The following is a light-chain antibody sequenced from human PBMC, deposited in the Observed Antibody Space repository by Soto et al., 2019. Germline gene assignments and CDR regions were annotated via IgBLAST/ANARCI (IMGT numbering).Light chain of an antibody. V-gene: IGKV3-15*01. CDR3: QQYNRGPVT. J-gene: IGKJ1*01. CDR2: GAS. Sequence: DIVMTQSPATLSVSPGEIATLSFRASQSIRTNLAWYQHKPGQAPRLLIYGASTGVTGVPARFSGSGSGTEFTLTISSLQSEDFAVYYCQQYNRGPVTFGQGTKVDIK. CDR1: QSIRTN.